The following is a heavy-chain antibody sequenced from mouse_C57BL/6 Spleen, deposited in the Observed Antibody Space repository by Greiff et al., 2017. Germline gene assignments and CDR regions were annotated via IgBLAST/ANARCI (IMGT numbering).Heavy chain of an antibody. Sequence: QVQLQQSGAELARPGASVKMSCKASGYTFTSYTMHWVKQRPGQGLEWIGYINPSSGYTKYNQKFKDKATLTADKSYSKAYMQLSSLTSEDSAVYYCARWVYDYDGYYYAMDYWGQGTSVTVSS. J-gene: IGHJ4*01. CDR3: ARWVYDYDGYYYAMDY. D-gene: IGHD2-4*01. V-gene: IGHV1-4*01. CDR1: GYTFTSYT. CDR2: INPSSGYT.